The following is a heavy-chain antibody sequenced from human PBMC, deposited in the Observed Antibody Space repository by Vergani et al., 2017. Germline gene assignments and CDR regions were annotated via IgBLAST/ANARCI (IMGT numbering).Heavy chain of an antibody. Sequence: EVQLVQSGAEVKKPGESLKISCKGSGYSFTSYWIGWVRQMPGKGLEWMGIIYPGDSDTRYSPSFQGQVTISADKSIRTAYLQWSSLKASDTAMYYCARQSIAVAGTGYYYYGMDVWGEGTTVTVSS. CDR2: IYPGDSDT. V-gene: IGHV5-51*01. J-gene: IGHJ6*04. CDR1: GYSFTSYW. CDR3: ARQSIAVAGTGYYYYGMDV. D-gene: IGHD6-19*01.